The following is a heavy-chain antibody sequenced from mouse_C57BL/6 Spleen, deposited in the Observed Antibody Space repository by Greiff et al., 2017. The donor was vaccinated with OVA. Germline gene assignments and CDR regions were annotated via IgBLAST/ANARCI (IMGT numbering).Heavy chain of an antibody. J-gene: IGHJ4*01. D-gene: IGHD1-1*02. CDR1: GYTFTSYW. CDR3: AREVGKPLRNAMDY. Sequence: QVQLKQPGAELVKPGASVKLSCKASGYTFTSYWMHWVKQRPGRGLEWIGRIDPNSGGTKYNEKFKSKATLTVDKPSSTAYMQLSSLTSEDSAVYYCAREVGKPLRNAMDYWGQGTSVTVSS. CDR2: IDPNSGGT. V-gene: IGHV1-72*01.